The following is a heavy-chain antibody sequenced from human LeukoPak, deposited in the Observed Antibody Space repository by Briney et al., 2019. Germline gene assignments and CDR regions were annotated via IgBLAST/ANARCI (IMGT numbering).Heavy chain of an antibody. CDR3: AKPSAGNDVDY. CDR1: GFTFSSYA. CDR2: ISGSGGKT. J-gene: IGHJ4*02. Sequence: GGSLRLSCAASGFTFSSYAMSWVRQAPGKGLDWVSTISGSGGKTYYADSVKGRFTISRDNSKNTLFLQMNSLRAEDTALYYCAKPSAGNDVDYWGQGALVTVSS. V-gene: IGHV3-23*01. D-gene: IGHD1-1*01.